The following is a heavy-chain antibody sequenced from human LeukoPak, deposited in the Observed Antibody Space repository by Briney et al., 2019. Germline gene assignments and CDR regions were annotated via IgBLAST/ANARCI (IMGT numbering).Heavy chain of an antibody. Sequence: GGSLRLSCAVSGFTFDAYLMTWVRQAPGRGLEWVANVNQDGTEQYYVDSVRGRFTISRDNAKNSLYLQMNSLRDEDTALYYCARRAYDYGDCFDYWGQGTLVTVSS. CDR1: GFTFDAYL. CDR2: VNQDGTEQ. V-gene: IGHV3-7*01. CDR3: ARRAYDYGDCFDY. J-gene: IGHJ4*02. D-gene: IGHD4-17*01.